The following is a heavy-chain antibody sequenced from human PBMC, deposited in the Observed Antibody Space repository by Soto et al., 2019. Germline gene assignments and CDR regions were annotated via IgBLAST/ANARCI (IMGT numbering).Heavy chain of an antibody. V-gene: IGHV3-23*05. CDR2: VSPSGDDT. Sequence: EVQLLESGGGLVQPGGSLRLSCDASEVMFSSYAMSWVRQAPGKGLEWVSTVSPSGDDTYYADSVRGRFTISRDNSKNTVSLQMNSLTTEDTARYYCAKAKSLRSVRGSSFDSWGQGALVTVSS. CDR3: AKAKSLRSVRGSSFDS. J-gene: IGHJ4*02. CDR1: EVMFSSYA. D-gene: IGHD6-19*01.